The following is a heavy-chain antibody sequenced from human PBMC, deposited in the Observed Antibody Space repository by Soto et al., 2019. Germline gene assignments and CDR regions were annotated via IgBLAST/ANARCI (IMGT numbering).Heavy chain of an antibody. CDR2: MNPNSGNT. V-gene: IGHV1-8*01. CDR1: GYTFTSYD. Sequence: GASVKVSCKASGYTFTSYDINWVRQATGQGLEWMGWMNPNSGNTGYAQKFQGRVTMTRNTSISTAYMEPSSLRSEDTAVYYCARAVHCSGGSCYSGYAFDIWGQGTMVTVSS. CDR3: ARAVHCSGGSCYSGYAFDI. J-gene: IGHJ3*02. D-gene: IGHD2-15*01.